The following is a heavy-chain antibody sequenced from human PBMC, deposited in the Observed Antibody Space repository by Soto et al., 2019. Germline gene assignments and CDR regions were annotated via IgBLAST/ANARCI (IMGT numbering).Heavy chain of an antibody. D-gene: IGHD6-19*01. CDR1: GFTFSSYS. V-gene: IGHV3-21*01. CDR2: ISSSSSYI. CDR3: ARGRIAVAGTLVY. Sequence: PGGSLRLSCAASGFTFSSYSMNWVRQAPGKGLEWVSSISSSSSYIYYADSVKGRFTISRDNAKNSLYLQMNSLRAEDTAVYYCARGRIAVAGTLVYWGQGTLVTVSS. J-gene: IGHJ4*02.